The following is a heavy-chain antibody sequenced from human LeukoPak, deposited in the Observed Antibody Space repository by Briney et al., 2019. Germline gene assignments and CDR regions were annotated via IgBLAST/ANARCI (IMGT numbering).Heavy chain of an antibody. J-gene: IGHJ3*02. V-gene: IGHV3-20*04. CDR2: TNWNGGST. CDR3: ARDLRFSDVGNDAFDI. CDR1: GFTFDDYG. D-gene: IGHD3-3*01. Sequence: PGGSLRLSCAASGFTFDDYGMSWVRQAPGKGLEWVSGTNWNGGSTGYADSVKGRFTISRDNAKNSLYLQMNSLRAEDTALYYCARDLRFSDVGNDAFDIWGQGTMVTVSS.